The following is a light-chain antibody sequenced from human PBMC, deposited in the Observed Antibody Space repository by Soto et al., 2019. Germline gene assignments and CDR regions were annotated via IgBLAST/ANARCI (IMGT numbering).Light chain of an antibody. CDR1: SYNVGKNL. CDR3: AAWDVILSAWV. Sequence: QSVLTQPPSASGTPGQRVTISCSGGSYNVGKNLVYWYQQRPGTAPKLIIFKNNQRPSGVPDRFSGSNSGSSASLAISGLRSEDDADYFCAAWDVILSAWVFGGGTKVTVL. V-gene: IGLV1-47*01. CDR2: KNN. J-gene: IGLJ3*02.